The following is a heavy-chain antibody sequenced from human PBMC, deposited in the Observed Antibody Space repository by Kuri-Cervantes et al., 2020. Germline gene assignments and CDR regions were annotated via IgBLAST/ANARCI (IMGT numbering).Heavy chain of an antibody. Sequence: GGSLRLSCVASGFTFSSYAMQWVRLAPGKGLEWVAAISHDETRKYYGDAVKGRFTISRDKFKNTLYLQMNSLRVEDTAIFYCARGVRVVVATNYYYGLDVWGQGTTVTVSS. D-gene: IGHD2-21*01. CDR1: GFTFSSYA. J-gene: IGHJ6*02. CDR3: ARGVRVVVATNYYYGLDV. CDR2: ISHDETRK. V-gene: IGHV3-30-3*01.